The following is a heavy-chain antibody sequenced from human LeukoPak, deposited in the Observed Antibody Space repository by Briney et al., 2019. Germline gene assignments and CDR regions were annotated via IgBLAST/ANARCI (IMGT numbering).Heavy chain of an antibody. J-gene: IGHJ4*02. V-gene: IGHV4-39*07. D-gene: IGHD4-17*01. CDR2: IHYSGST. CDR1: YGSISSRSHY. Sequence: SETLSLTCTVSYGSISSRSHYWGWIRQPQGKGLEWIGSIHYSGSTNYNPSLESRVTISVDTSNDQFSLNLRSLTAADAAVYYCAREWGLYGDYISNGGFDFWGQGILVTVSS. CDR3: AREWGLYGDYISNGGFDF.